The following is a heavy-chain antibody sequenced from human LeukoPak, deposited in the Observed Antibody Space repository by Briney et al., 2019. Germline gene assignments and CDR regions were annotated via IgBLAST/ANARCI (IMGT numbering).Heavy chain of an antibody. CDR1: GYSFTSYW. CDR3: ARRLVAIITSDSFDI. D-gene: IGHD3-22*01. V-gene: IGHV5-51*01. CDR2: IYPGDSDT. Sequence: GESLKVSCKGSGYSFTSYWIGWVRQMPGKGLEWMGIIYPGDSDTRYSPSFQGQVTISADKSISTAYLQWNSLKASDTAMYYCARRLVAIITSDSFDIWGQGTMVTVSS. J-gene: IGHJ3*02.